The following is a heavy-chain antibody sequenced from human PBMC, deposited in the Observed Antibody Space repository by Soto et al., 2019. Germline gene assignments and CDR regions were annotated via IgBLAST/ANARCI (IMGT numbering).Heavy chain of an antibody. CDR1: GGPFSGYY. CDR2: INHSGST. J-gene: IGHJ6*02. Sequence: QVQLQQWGAGLLRPSETLSLTCAVYGGPFSGYYWNWIRQPPGKGLEWSGEINHSGSTNYNPSLKSRVTISVDTSKNQFSLKLSSVTAADTAVYYCARGGKPHYYYGMDVWGQGTTVTVSS. V-gene: IGHV4-34*01. CDR3: ARGGKPHYYYGMDV.